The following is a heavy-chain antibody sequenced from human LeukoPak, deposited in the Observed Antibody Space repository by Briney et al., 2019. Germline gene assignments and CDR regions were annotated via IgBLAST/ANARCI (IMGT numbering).Heavy chain of an antibody. J-gene: IGHJ4*02. CDR2: IYSGGST. D-gene: IGHD3-22*01. V-gene: IGHV3-53*01. CDR3: AKRSGYYPYYFDF. CDR1: GFTVSSNY. Sequence: GGSLRLSCVVSGFTVSSNYMSWVRQAPGKGLEWVSVIYSGGSTYYADSVKGRFTISRDNSKNTLYLQMHSLRAEDTAVYYCAKRSGYYPYYFDFWGQGTLVTVSS.